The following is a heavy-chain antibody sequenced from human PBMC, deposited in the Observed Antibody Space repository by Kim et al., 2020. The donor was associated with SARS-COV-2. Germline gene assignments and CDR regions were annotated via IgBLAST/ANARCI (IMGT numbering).Heavy chain of an antibody. CDR1: GFTFSSYG. V-gene: IGHV3-33*01. D-gene: IGHD3-10*01. Sequence: GGSLRLSCAASGFTFSSYGMHWVRQAPGKGLEWVAVIWYDGSNKYYADSVKGRFTISRDNSKNTLYLQMNSLRAEDTAVYYCARDQRVLWFGERPVLNYGMDVWGQGTTVTVSS. CDR3: ARDQRVLWFGERPVLNYGMDV. CDR2: IWYDGSNK. J-gene: IGHJ6*02.